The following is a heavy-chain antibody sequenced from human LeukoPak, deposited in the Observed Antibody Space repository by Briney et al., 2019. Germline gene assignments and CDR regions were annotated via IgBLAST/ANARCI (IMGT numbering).Heavy chain of an antibody. Sequence: ASVKVSCKASGYTFTSYGISWVRQAPGQGLEWMGWISAYNGNTNYAQKFQGRVTMTEDTSTDTAYMELSSLRSEDTAVYYCATLGGWPPFDYWGQGTLVTVSS. CDR3: ATLGGWPPFDY. V-gene: IGHV1-18*01. CDR1: GYTFTSYG. D-gene: IGHD2-15*01. CDR2: ISAYNGNT. J-gene: IGHJ4*02.